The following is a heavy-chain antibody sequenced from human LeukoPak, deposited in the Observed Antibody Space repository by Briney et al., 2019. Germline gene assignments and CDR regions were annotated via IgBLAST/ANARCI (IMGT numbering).Heavy chain of an antibody. Sequence: ASVKVSCKASGYTFTSYYMHWVRQAPGQGLEWMGIINPSGGSTSYAQKFQGRVTMTRDTSISTAYMELSRLRSDDTAVYYCARGVTYYYGSGSYFSYYMDVWGKGTTVTISS. CDR3: ARGVTYYYGSGSYFSYYMDV. CDR2: INPSGGST. CDR1: GYTFTSYY. V-gene: IGHV1-46*01. J-gene: IGHJ6*03. D-gene: IGHD3-10*01.